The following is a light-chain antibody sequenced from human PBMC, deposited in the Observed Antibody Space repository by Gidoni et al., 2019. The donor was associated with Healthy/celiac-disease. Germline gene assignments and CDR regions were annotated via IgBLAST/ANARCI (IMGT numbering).Light chain of an antibody. CDR2: DAS. J-gene: IGKJ1*01. V-gene: IGKV1-5*01. CDR1: QSISSW. CDR3: QQYNSYWT. Sequence: IQMTQSPSTLSASVGDRVTITCLSSQSISSWLAWYQKKPGKAPKLLIYDASSLERGVPSRFSGSGAGTEFTITISSLQPDDFANYYCQQYNSYWTFGQGTKVEIK.